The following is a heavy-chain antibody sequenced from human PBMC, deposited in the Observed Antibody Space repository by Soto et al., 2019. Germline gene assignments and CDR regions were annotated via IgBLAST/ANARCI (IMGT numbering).Heavy chain of an antibody. CDR3: ARDASVVGATTLFSPRYYFDY. CDR1: GGTFSSYA. J-gene: IGHJ4*02. V-gene: IGHV1-69*13. Sequence: AVQVSCKACGGTFSSYAISWVRQAPGQGLEWMGGIIPIFGTANYAQKFQGRVTITADESTSTAYMELSSLRSEDTAVYYCARDASVVGATTLFSPRYYFDYWGQGTLVTVSS. D-gene: IGHD1-26*01. CDR2: IIPIFGTA.